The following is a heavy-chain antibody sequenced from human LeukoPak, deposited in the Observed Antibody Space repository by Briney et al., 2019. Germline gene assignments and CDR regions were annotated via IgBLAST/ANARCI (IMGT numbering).Heavy chain of an antibody. Sequence: ASVKVSCKASGYTFTSYYMHWVRQAPGQGLEWMGIINPSGGSTSYAQKFQGRVTMTRDMSTSTVYMELSSLRSEDTAVYYCARDRAPYYYDSSGYPGDAFDIWGQGTMVTVSS. J-gene: IGHJ3*02. CDR2: INPSGGST. CDR1: GYTFTSYY. CDR3: ARDRAPYYYDSSGYPGDAFDI. D-gene: IGHD3-22*01. V-gene: IGHV1-46*01.